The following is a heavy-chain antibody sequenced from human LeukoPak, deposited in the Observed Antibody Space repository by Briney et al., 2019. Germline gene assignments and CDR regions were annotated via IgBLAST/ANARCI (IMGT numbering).Heavy chain of an antibody. Sequence: GGSLRLSCEASGFTVSSSYMSWVRQAPGKGLEWVSVIYSGGSTYYADSVKGRFTISRDNSKNTLYLQMNSLRAEDTAVYYCARAPATAFWFDPWGQGTLVTVSS. CDR3: ARAPATAFWFDP. CDR2: IYSGGST. V-gene: IGHV3-66*01. D-gene: IGHD2-2*01. J-gene: IGHJ5*02. CDR1: GFTVSSSY.